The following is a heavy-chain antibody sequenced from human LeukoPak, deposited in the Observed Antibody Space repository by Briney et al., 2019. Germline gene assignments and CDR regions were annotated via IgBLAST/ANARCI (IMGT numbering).Heavy chain of an antibody. V-gene: IGHV4-4*07. CDR3: ARGRYYYDSSGYYYGD. CDR2: IYTSGST. Sequence: SETLSLTCTVSGGSISSYYWSWIRQPAGKGLEWIGRIYTSGSTNYNPSLKSRVTMSVDTSKNQFSLKLSSVTAADTAVYYCARGRYYYDSSGYYYGDWGQGTLVTVSS. J-gene: IGHJ4*02. CDR1: GGSISSYY. D-gene: IGHD3-22*01.